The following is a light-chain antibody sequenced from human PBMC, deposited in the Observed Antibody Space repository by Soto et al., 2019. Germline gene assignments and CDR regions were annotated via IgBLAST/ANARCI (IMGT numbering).Light chain of an antibody. V-gene: IGKV1-39*01. CDR1: ESIGSY. Sequence: DIQMTQSPSSLSASVGDRVTISCRASESIGSYLNWYQQQPGQAPKLLIYAASSLQSGVPSRFSGRGSGTDFTLTFSSLQPEDFATYYCQQSYNILPFTFGPGTKLDIK. J-gene: IGKJ3*01. CDR2: AAS. CDR3: QQSYNILPFT.